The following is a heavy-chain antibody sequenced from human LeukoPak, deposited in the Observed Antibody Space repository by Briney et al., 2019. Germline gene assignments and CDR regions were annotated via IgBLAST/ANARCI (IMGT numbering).Heavy chain of an antibody. CDR2: IYSGGST. Sequence: GGSLRLSCAASGFTVSSNYMSWVRQAPGKGLEWVSVIYSGGSTYYADSVKGRFTISRDNSKNTLYLQMNSLRAEDTAVYYCARGYYYDGSGYQEAHDAFDIWGQGTMVTVSS. V-gene: IGHV3-53*05. CDR3: ARGYYYDGSGYQEAHDAFDI. CDR1: GFTVSSNY. D-gene: IGHD3-22*01. J-gene: IGHJ3*02.